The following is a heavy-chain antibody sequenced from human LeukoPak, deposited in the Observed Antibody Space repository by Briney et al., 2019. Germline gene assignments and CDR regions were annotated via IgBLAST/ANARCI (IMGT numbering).Heavy chain of an antibody. J-gene: IGHJ4*02. CDR2: VNPNSGAT. V-gene: IGHV1-2*02. CDR3: ASGSSGWYYFDY. CDR1: GYTFTGYY. D-gene: IGHD6-19*01. Sequence: GASVKVSCKASGYTFTGYYMHWVRQAPGQGLEWMGWVNPNSGATNYAQKFQGRVTMTRDTSISTPYMELSRLRSDDTAVYYCASGSSGWYYFDYWGQGTLVTVSS.